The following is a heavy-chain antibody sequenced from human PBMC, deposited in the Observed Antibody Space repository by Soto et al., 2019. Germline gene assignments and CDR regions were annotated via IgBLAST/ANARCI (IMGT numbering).Heavy chain of an antibody. J-gene: IGHJ4*02. CDR3: ARAFGSTMPSLF. D-gene: IGHD2-2*01. V-gene: IGHV4-59*01. CDR2: IYYGGST. Sequence: SETLSLTCTVSGGYISSYYRTWIRQPPGKGLEWIGYIYYGGSTNYNPSLKSRVTMSIDTSKNQFSLKLSSVTAADTAVYYCARAFGSTMPSLFWGQGTLVTVSS. CDR1: GGYISSYY.